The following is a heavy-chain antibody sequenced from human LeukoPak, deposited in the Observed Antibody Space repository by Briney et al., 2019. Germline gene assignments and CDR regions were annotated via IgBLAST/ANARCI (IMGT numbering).Heavy chain of an antibody. V-gene: IGHV4-39*02. Sequence: PSETLSLTCTVSGGSVSSSSYYWGWIRQPPGKGLEWIGSLYYTGSTYYNPSLKSRVTISVDTSKNHFSLKLTSVTGGDTAVYYCARLPAARSYFDLWGQGTLVTVSS. CDR3: ARLPAARSYFDL. D-gene: IGHD2-2*01. J-gene: IGHJ4*02. CDR2: LYYTGST. CDR1: GGSVSSSSYY.